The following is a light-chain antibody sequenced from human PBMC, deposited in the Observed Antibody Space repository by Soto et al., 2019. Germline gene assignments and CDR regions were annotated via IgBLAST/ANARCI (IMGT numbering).Light chain of an antibody. V-gene: IGLV1-40*01. CDR3: QSYDSSLSGSGV. CDR1: SSNIGAGYD. CDR2: ANN. Sequence: QPVLTQPPSVSGAPGQRVTISCSGSSSNIGAGYDVHWYQQLPGTAPKLLISANNIRPSGVPDRFSGSKSGTSASLAITGLQAEDEADYYCQSYDSSLSGSGVFGGGTKLTV. J-gene: IGLJ3*02.